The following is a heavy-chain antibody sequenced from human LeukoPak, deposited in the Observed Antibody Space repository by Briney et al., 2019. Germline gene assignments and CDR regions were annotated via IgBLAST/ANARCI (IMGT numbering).Heavy chain of an antibody. Sequence: SQTLSLTCTVSGGSISSGSYYWSWIRQPAGKGLEWIGRIYTSGSTNYNPSLKSRVTISVDTSKNQFSLKLSSVTAADTAVYYCAREGSSPHMGYYMDVWGKGTTVTISS. CDR2: IYTSGST. V-gene: IGHV4-61*02. CDR1: GGSISSGSYY. D-gene: IGHD6-13*01. J-gene: IGHJ6*03. CDR3: AREGSSPHMGYYMDV.